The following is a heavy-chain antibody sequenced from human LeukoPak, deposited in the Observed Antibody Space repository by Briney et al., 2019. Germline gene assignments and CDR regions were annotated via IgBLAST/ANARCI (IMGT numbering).Heavy chain of an antibody. CDR2: ISSTSSYI. J-gene: IGHJ6*02. Sequence: GGSLRLSCAASGFTFSNYNFYWVRQAPGKGLEWVSSISSTSSYIYYADSMKGRFTISRDNAKNSLYLQMNSLRAEDTAVYYCARALWSGPVYYGMDVWGQGTTVTVS. V-gene: IGHV3-21*01. CDR1: GFTFSNYN. D-gene: IGHD3-10*01. CDR3: ARALWSGPVYYGMDV.